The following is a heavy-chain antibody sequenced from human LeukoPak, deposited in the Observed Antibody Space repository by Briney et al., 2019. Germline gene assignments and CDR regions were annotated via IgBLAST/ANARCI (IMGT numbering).Heavy chain of an antibody. CDR3: ARVAYSSSSPYYYYYGMDV. D-gene: IGHD6-6*01. CDR1: GGSISSGAYY. Sequence: NPSQTLSLTCTVSGGSISSGAYYWSWIRQPPGKGLEWIGYIYYSGSTNYNPSLKSRATISVDTSKNQFSLKLSSVTAADTAVYYCARVAYSSSSPYYYYYGMDVWGQGTTVTVSS. J-gene: IGHJ6*02. CDR2: IYYSGST. V-gene: IGHV4-61*08.